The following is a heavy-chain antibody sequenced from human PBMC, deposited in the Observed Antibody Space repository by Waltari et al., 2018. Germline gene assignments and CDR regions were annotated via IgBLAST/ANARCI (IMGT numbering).Heavy chain of an antibody. CDR1: GFTFSNCW. D-gene: IGHD2-8*01. V-gene: IGHV3-7*01. CDR2: VQHDGTEK. CDR3: ARDGRGVNSQFNLFDL. J-gene: IGHJ5*02. Sequence: EVPLVESGGGLVQPGGPLRLSCEASGFTFSNCWVNWLRQAPGKGLEWVANVQHDGTEKYYLDSVKGRFTISRDNAKSSLYLQMDSLRAEDTAIYYCARDGRGVNSQFNLFDLWGQGLQVTVSS.